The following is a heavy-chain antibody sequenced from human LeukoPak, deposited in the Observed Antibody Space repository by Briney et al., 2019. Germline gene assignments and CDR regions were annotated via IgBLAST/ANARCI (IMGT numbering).Heavy chain of an antibody. V-gene: IGHV3-30*04. J-gene: IGHJ3*02. Sequence: PGGSLRLSCAASGFTFSSYAMHWVRQAPGKGLEWVAVISYDGSNKYYADSVKGRFTISRDNSKNTLYLQMNSLRAEDTAVYYCARGSYYYVNDAFDIWGQGTMVTVSS. CDR3: ARGSYYYVNDAFDI. CDR2: ISYDGSNK. CDR1: GFTFSSYA. D-gene: IGHD3-10*02.